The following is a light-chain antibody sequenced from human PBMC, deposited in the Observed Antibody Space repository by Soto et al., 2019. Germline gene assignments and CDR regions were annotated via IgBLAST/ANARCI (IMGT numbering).Light chain of an antibody. V-gene: IGKV3-20*01. CDR2: GTS. J-gene: IGKJ1*01. CDR3: QQYVGSPRT. CDR1: QSVSSSY. Sequence: PGERFTLSCRSRQSVSSSYFTWYQQKPGQAPRHIIYGTSTRATRIPARCTGSESRSGCTLTIRRLGPGNFAVYFCQQYVGSPRTFGQGTTV.